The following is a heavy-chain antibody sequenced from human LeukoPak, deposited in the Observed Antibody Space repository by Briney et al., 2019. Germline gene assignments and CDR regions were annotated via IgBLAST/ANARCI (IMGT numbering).Heavy chain of an antibody. Sequence: SSENLSFTSTVSAGSISSSRSYWGWIRQPPGKGLEWIGSIYYRGSTYHNPSLKSRVTISVDTSKNQFSLKLSSVTAADTAVYYCATTTIRLGYWGQGTLVTVSS. V-gene: IGHV4-39*07. CDR1: AGSISSSRSY. J-gene: IGHJ4*02. CDR2: IYYRGST. D-gene: IGHD1-26*01. CDR3: ATTTIRLGY.